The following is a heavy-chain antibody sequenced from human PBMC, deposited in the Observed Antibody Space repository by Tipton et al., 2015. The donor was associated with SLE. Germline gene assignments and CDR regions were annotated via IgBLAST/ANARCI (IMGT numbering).Heavy chain of an antibody. CDR3: TSARSAAAGGLCDY. V-gene: IGHV3-49*03. CDR1: GFTFGGYA. D-gene: IGHD6-13*01. Sequence: SLRLSCTASGFTFGGYAMSWFRQAPGKGLEWVGFIRSKAYGGTTEYAASVKGRFTISRDDSKSIAYLQMNSLKTEDTAAYYCTSARSAAAGGLCDYWGQGTLVTVSS. J-gene: IGHJ4*02. CDR2: IRSKAYGGTT.